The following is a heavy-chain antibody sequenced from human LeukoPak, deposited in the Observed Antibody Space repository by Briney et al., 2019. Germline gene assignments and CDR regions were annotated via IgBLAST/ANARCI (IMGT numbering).Heavy chain of an antibody. Sequence: GGSLRLSCAASGFTFSSYEMNWVRQAPGKGLEWVSYISSSGSTIYYADSVKGRFTISRDNAKNSLYVQMNSLRAEDTAVYYCARGHWQLEVWGQGALVTVSS. J-gene: IGHJ4*02. CDR1: GFTFSSYE. CDR3: ARGHWQLEV. V-gene: IGHV3-48*03. CDR2: ISSSGSTI. D-gene: IGHD6-6*01.